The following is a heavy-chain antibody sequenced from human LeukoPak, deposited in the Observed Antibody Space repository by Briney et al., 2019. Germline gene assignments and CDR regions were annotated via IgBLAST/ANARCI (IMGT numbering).Heavy chain of an antibody. Sequence: GGSLRLSCAASGFTFSSYGMHWVRQAPGKGLEWVAVISYDGSNKYYADSVKGRFTISRDNAKNSLYLQMNSLRAEDTAVYYCARVGREPEVGLYYYYYYGMDVWGQGTTVTVSS. CDR1: GFTFSSYG. V-gene: IGHV3-30*03. CDR2: ISYDGSNK. J-gene: IGHJ6*02. D-gene: IGHD1-26*01. CDR3: ARVGREPEVGLYYYYYYGMDV.